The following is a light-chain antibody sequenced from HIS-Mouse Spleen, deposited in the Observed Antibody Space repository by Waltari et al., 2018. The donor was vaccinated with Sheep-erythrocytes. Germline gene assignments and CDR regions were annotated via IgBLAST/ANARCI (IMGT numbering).Light chain of an antibody. V-gene: IGLV2-11*01. CDR2: DVS. Sequence: QSALTQPRSVSGSPGQSVTISCTGTSSDGAGYHCVSSYQQHPGKAPKLMIYDVSKRPSGVPDRFSGSKSGNTASLTISGLQAEDEADYYCCSYAGSYNHVFATGTKVTVL. CDR1: SSDGAGYHC. CDR3: CSYAGSYNHV. J-gene: IGLJ1*01.